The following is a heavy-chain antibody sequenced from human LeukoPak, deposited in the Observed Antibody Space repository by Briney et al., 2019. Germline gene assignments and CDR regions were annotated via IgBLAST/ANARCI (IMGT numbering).Heavy chain of an antibody. CDR1: GFIVSSKY. V-gene: IGHV3-53*01. J-gene: IGHJ6*02. D-gene: IGHD2-21*02. Sequence: PGGSLRLSRAASGFIVSSKYMSWVRQDPGKGLEWVSTVYSNDDTYYADPVKGRFSISRDKSKNTMYLQMNSLRAEDTAVYYCGSSTVHYYNYGMDVWGQGATVTVSS. CDR2: VYSNDDT. CDR3: GSSTVHYYNYGMDV.